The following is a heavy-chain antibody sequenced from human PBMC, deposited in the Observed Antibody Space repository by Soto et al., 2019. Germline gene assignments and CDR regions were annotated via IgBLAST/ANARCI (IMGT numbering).Heavy chain of an antibody. V-gene: IGHV4-59*08. CDR2: IYYSGST. D-gene: IGHD6-13*01. CDR3: ARLLRLYSSSWLDY. Sequence: SETLSLTCTVSGGSISSYYWSWIRQPPGKGLEWIGYIYYSGSTNYNPSLKSRVTISVDTSKNQFSLKLSSVTAADTAVYYCARLLRLYSSSWLDYWGQGTLVTVSS. CDR1: GGSISSYY. J-gene: IGHJ4*02.